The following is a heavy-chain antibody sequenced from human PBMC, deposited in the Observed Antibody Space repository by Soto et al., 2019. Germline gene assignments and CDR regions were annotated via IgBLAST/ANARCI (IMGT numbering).Heavy chain of an antibody. CDR2: ISSSSSTI. CDR3: ARLTRDSSGYYWYFDL. D-gene: IGHD3-22*01. Sequence: GGSLRLSCAASGFTFSSYSMNWVRQAPGKGLEWVSYISSSSSTIYYADSVKGRFTISRDNAKNSLYLQMNSLRDEDTAVYYCARLTRDSSGYYWYFDLWGRGTLVTVSS. J-gene: IGHJ2*01. CDR1: GFTFSSYS. V-gene: IGHV3-48*02.